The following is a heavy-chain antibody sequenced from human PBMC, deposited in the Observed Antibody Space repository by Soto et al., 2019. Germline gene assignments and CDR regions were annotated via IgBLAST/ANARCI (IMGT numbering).Heavy chain of an antibody. CDR1: GGSISSSSYY. J-gene: IGHJ4*02. CDR2: IYYSGST. V-gene: IGHV4-39*01. CDR3: ARLPGLYGDHGGI. Sequence: QLQLQESGPGLVKPSETLSLTCTVSGGSISSSSYYWGWIRQPPGKGLEWIGSIYYSGSTYYNPSHRGRATISVDPSKNQFSLKLSSVTAADTAVYYCARLPGLYGDHGGIWGQGTLVTVSS. D-gene: IGHD4-17*01.